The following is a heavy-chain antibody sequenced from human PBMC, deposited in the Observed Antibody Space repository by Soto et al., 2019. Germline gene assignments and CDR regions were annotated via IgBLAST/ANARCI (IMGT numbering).Heavy chain of an antibody. J-gene: IGHJ4*02. CDR3: ARGTSSGYDSSGYYLLYYFDY. CDR1: GYTFTSYG. V-gene: IGHV1-18*01. Sequence: ASVKVSCKASGYTFTSYGISWVRQAPGQGLEWMGRISAYNGNTNYAQKIQGRVTMTRNTSTSTAYMELSSLRSEDTAVYYCARGTSSGYDSSGYYLLYYFDYWGQGTLVTVSS. D-gene: IGHD3-22*01. CDR2: ISAYNGNT.